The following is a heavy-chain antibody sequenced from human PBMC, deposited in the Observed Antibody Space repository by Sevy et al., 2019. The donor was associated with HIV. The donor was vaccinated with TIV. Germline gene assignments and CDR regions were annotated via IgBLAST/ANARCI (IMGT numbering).Heavy chain of an antibody. J-gene: IGHJ4*02. D-gene: IGHD1-26*01. CDR1: GFSFSSYS. CDR2: ISSSSSYI. V-gene: IGHV3-21*01. Sequence: GGSLRLSCAASGFSFSSYSMNWVRQAPGKGLEWASSISSSSSYIYYTDSVKGRFTISRDNAKNSLYLQMNSLRAEDTAVYYCARWDADRRWYFAYWGQGTLVTVSS. CDR3: ARWDADRRWYFAY.